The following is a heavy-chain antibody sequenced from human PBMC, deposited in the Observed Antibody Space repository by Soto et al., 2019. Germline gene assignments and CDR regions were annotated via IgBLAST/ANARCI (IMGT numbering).Heavy chain of an antibody. CDR1: GGSISSGGYS. Sequence: QLQLQESGSGLVKPSQTLSLTCAVSGGSISSGGYSWSWIRQPPGKGLEWIGYIYHSGSTYYNPSLKSRVNISLDRSKNQFSLKLSSVTSADTTVYYCARRNYYEETAFDIWGQGTKITFSS. J-gene: IGHJ3*02. D-gene: IGHD3-3*01. CDR2: IYHSGST. CDR3: ARRNYYEETAFDI. V-gene: IGHV4-30-2*01.